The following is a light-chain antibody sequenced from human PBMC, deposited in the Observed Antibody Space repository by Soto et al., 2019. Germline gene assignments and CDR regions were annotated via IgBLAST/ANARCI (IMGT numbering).Light chain of an antibody. CDR3: QHYNKWPL. Sequence: EIVLTQSPVTVSVSLGERATFSCRASQSVGNNLAWYQQKPGQSPRLLIYDTFNRASGVPARFSGSGSGTEFTLSISGLQSEDFAVYYCQHYNKWPLFGPGTKVDI. J-gene: IGKJ3*01. CDR1: QSVGNN. CDR2: DTF. V-gene: IGKV3-15*01.